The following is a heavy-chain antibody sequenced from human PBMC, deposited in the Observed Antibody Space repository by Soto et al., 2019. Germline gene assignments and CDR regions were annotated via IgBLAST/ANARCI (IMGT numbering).Heavy chain of an antibody. Sequence: PSEPLSLTCSVSGDSITTNGDYWGWIRQPPGTGLQWIGYICWSGSTFSDPSLTSRVFISVDTYKNQFSLRLSSVTAADTAVYYCASQQVAWAAAGPFDYWGQGTLVTVSS. CDR1: GDSITTNGDY. CDR3: ASQQVAWAAAGPFDY. V-gene: IGHV4-39*07. J-gene: IGHJ4*02. D-gene: IGHD6-13*01. CDR2: ICWSGST.